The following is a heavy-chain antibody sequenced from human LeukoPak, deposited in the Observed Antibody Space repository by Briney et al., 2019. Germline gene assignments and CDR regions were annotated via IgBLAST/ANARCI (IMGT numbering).Heavy chain of an antibody. CDR3: ARDKAFGSRGWYFDYFDY. CDR2: ISTDGGST. Sequence: PGGSLRLSCVASGFTFRDFAMDWVRQAPGKGLEFISAISTDGGSTYYANSVKDRFTISRDNSKNTLYLQMGSLRTEDTAIYYGARDKAFGSRGWYFDYFDYWGQGTLVTVSS. CDR1: GFTFRDFA. V-gene: IGHV3-64*01. D-gene: IGHD6-19*01. J-gene: IGHJ4*02.